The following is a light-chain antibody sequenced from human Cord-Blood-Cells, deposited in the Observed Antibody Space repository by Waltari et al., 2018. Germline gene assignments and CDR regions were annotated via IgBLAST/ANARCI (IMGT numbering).Light chain of an antibody. CDR2: AAS. CDR1: QSISSY. CDR3: QQSYSTHLT. V-gene: IGKV1-39*01. J-gene: IGKJ4*01. Sequence: DIQMTQSPSSLSASVGDRVTLTCRASQSISSYLNWYQQKPGKAPKLLIYAASSLQSGVPSRFSGSGSGTDFTLTISSLQPEDFATYYCQQSYSTHLTFGGGTKVEIK.